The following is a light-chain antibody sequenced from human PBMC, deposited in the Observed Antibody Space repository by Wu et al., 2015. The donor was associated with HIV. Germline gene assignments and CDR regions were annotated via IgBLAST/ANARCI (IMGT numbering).Light chain of an antibody. J-gene: IGKJ5*01. CDR1: ECYRL. V-gene: IGKV3-11*01. CDR2: DAS. Sequence: LSPGERADPLLQGQPECYRLLRLAPQRPGQAPKFLINDASNRVTGIPARFSVSGSGTDFTLTISSLQPEDFAVYYCQQRSYGPLTFGQGTRLDIK. CDR3: QQRSYGPLT.